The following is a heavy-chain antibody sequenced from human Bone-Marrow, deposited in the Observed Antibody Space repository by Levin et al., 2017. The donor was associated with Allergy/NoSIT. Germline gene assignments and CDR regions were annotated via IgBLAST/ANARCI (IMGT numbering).Heavy chain of an antibody. CDR2: ISQDGRKT. Sequence: GESLKISCAASGFTLGSYAIHWVRQAPGKGLEWVAVISQDGRKTYYADSVKGRFTISRDNSKKTLYLQMNSLRPEDTAVYYCAREGLLYSSSRYFDYWGQGTLVTVSS. D-gene: IGHD6-6*01. CDR1: GFTLGSYA. V-gene: IGHV3-30*04. J-gene: IGHJ4*02. CDR3: AREGLLYSSSRYFDY.